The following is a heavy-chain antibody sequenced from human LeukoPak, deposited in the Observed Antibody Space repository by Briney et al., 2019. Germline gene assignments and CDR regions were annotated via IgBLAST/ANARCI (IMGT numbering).Heavy chain of an antibody. D-gene: IGHD3-22*01. V-gene: IGHV3-23*01. CDR3: AKGTTMIVVAFKIDY. J-gene: IGHJ4*02. Sequence: PGGSLRLSCAASGFTFSSYAMSWVRQAPGKGLEWVSAISGSGGSTYYADSVKGRFTISRDNSKNTLYLQMNSLRAEDTAVYYCAKGTTMIVVAFKIDYWGQGTLVTVSS. CDR1: GFTFSSYA. CDR2: ISGSGGST.